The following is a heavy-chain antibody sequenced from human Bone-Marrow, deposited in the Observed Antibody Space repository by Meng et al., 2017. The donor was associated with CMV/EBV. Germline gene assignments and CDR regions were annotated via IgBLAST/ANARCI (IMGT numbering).Heavy chain of an antibody. Sequence: GSLRLSCTVSGGSINTDHYCWGWIRQPPGKGLEWIGNFCYSGTTSYNPSLNSRVSMSVDTSKSRFSLTLKSVTAADTALYYCARDLAAAGIHWFDPWGQGNLVTVSS. D-gene: IGHD6-13*01. V-gene: IGHV4-39*02. CDR3: ARDLAAAGIHWFDP. J-gene: IGHJ5*02. CDR1: GGSINTDHYC. CDR2: FCYSGTT.